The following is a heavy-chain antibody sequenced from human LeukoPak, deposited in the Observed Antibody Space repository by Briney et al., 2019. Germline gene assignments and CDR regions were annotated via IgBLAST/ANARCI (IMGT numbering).Heavy chain of an antibody. J-gene: IGHJ4*02. Sequence: PGGSLRLSCAASGLTLSGAWMSWVRQAPGKGLEWIGQIKSKTGGGTTDYAAPVKGRFTISRPDSKNTLYLQMNTLKTEDTAVYYCTTGYSSSWYYWGQGTLVTVTS. V-gene: IGHV3-15*01. CDR3: TTGYSSSWYY. CDR1: GLTLSGAW. D-gene: IGHD6-13*01. CDR2: IKSKTGGGTT.